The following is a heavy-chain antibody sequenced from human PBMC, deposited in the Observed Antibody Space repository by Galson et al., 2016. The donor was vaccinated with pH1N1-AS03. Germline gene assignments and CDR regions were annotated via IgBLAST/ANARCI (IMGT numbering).Heavy chain of an antibody. CDR3: AKSSSSWYSAVSGYNYFDP. CDR1: GFNFDDYG. D-gene: IGHD6-13*01. J-gene: IGHJ5*02. CDR2: LNSNGGSV. V-gene: IGHV3-9*01. Sequence: SLRLSCAASGFNFDDYGMHWVRQAPGKGLEWVSGLNSNGGSVGYADSVKGRFTISRDNAKNSLYLQMNSLRPEDTAVYYCAKSSSSWYSAVSGYNYFDPWGQGALVTVSS.